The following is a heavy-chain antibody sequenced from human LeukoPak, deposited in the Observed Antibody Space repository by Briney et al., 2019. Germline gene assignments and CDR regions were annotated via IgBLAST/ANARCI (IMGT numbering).Heavy chain of an antibody. Sequence: GGSLRLSCAASGFTFSNYWMHWVRQAPGKGLVWVSRIKGDGSHTIYADSVKGRFTISRDNSKNTLYLQMNSLRAEDTAVYYCAKGLGAVAGIYYYYGMDVWGQGTTVTVSS. J-gene: IGHJ6*02. D-gene: IGHD6-19*01. CDR3: AKGLGAVAGIYYYYGMDV. CDR2: IKGDGSHT. V-gene: IGHV3-74*01. CDR1: GFTFSNYW.